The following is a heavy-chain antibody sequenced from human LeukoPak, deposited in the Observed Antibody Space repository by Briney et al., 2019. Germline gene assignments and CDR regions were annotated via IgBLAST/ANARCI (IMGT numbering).Heavy chain of an antibody. V-gene: IGHV3-53*01. J-gene: IGHJ5*02. CDR2: IYSDNT. D-gene: IGHD3-10*01. Sequence: GGSLRLSCTVSGFTVSSNSMSWVRQAPGKGLEWVSFIYSDNTHYSDSVKGRFTISRDNSKNTLYLQMNSLRAEDTAVYYCARGGYYGSGNDFRFDPWGQGTLVTVSS. CDR3: ARGGYYGSGNDFRFDP. CDR1: GFTVSSNS.